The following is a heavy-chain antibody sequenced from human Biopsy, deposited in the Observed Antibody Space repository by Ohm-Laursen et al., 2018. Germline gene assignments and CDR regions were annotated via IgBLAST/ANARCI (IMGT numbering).Heavy chain of an antibody. V-gene: IGHV3-30*02. D-gene: IGHD5-18*01. CDR3: AKDRYNYTPIGGFSMDV. Sequence: SLRLSCTAPGFTFSVYAMQWVRQAPGKGLEWVAFIFYDGSNTYYADSVKGRFTISRDNSRDTLYLQMSSLRAEDTAVYYCAKDRYNYTPIGGFSMDVWGQGTTVTVSS. CDR2: IFYDGSNT. J-gene: IGHJ6*02. CDR1: GFTFSVYA.